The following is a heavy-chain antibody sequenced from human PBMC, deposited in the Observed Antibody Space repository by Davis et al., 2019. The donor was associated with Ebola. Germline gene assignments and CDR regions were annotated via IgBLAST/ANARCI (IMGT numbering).Heavy chain of an antibody. CDR1: GGSVSSGSYY. D-gene: IGHD3-9*01. Sequence: MPSETLSLTCTVSGGSVSSGSYYWSWIRQPPGKGLEWIGYIYYSGSTNYNPSLKSRVTISVDTSKNQFSLKLSSVTAADTAVYYCARNHILTGYYGFDYWGQGTLVTVSS. CDR3: ARNHILTGYYGFDY. CDR2: IYYSGST. J-gene: IGHJ4*02. V-gene: IGHV4-61*01.